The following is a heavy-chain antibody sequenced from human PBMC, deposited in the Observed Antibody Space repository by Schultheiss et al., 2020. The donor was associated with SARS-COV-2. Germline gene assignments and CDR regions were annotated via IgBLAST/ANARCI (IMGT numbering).Heavy chain of an antibody. CDR3: ARGGPLIAVAGTGLDY. CDR2: IYYSGST. Sequence: SQTLSLTCTVSGGSISSGGYYWSWIRQPPGKGLEWIGYIYYSGSTNYNPSLKSRVTISVDTSKNQFSLKLSSVTAADTAVYYCARGGPLIAVAGTGLDYWGQGTLVTVSS. D-gene: IGHD6-19*01. J-gene: IGHJ4*02. V-gene: IGHV4-61*08. CDR1: GGSISSGGYY.